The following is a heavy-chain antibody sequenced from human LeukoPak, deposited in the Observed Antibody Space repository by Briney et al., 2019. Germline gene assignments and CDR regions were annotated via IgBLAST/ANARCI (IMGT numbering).Heavy chain of an antibody. Sequence: PGRSLRLSCAASGFSFSSYGMHWVRQAPGKGLGWVAVIWYDGSNKYYADSVKGRFTISRDNSKNTLDLQMNSLRAEDTAVYYCVRDENYIWGSYRLDYWGQGTLVTVSS. CDR3: VRDENYIWGSYRLDY. D-gene: IGHD3-16*02. CDR2: IWYDGSNK. CDR1: GFSFSSYG. V-gene: IGHV3-33*01. J-gene: IGHJ4*02.